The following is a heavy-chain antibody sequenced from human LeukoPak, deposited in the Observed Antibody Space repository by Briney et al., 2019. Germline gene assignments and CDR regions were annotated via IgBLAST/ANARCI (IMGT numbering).Heavy chain of an antibody. CDR2: IYYSGST. Sequence: PSETLSLTCTVSGGSISSSTYYWGWIRQSPGKGLEWIGSIYYSGSTYYNPSLKSRVTISVDTFKNQFSLKLSSVTAADTAVYYCASEQDYSNYVFNHWGQGTLVTVSS. V-gene: IGHV4-39*01. CDR3: ASEQDYSNYVFNH. CDR1: GGSISSSTYY. J-gene: IGHJ4*02. D-gene: IGHD4-11*01.